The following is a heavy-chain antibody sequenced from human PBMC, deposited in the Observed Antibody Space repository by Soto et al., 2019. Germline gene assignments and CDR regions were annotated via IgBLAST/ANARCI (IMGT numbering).Heavy chain of an antibody. J-gene: IGHJ6*02. D-gene: IGHD6-13*01. CDR2: TYYRSKWYN. Sequence: PSQTLSLTCAISGDSVSSNSAAWNWIRQSPSRGLEWLGRTYYRSKWYNDYAVSVKSRITINPDTSKNQFSLQLNSVTPEDTAVNYCARNSARVGAAAGGCCGMDVWGQGTTVTVSS. CDR3: ARNSARVGAAAGGCCGMDV. V-gene: IGHV6-1*01. CDR1: GDSVSSNSAA.